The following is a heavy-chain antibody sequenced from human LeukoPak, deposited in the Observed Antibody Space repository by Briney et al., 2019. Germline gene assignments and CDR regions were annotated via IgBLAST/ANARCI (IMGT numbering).Heavy chain of an antibody. CDR1: GFTFDDYA. CDR3: AKDSTSYVDTAMVHY. Sequence: GGSLRLSCAASGFTFDDYAMHWVRQAPGKGLEWVSGISWNSGSIGYADSVKGRFTISRDNAKNSLDLQMNSLRAEDAALYYCAKDSTSYVDTAMVHYWGQGTLVSVSS. V-gene: IGHV3-9*01. D-gene: IGHD5-18*01. CDR2: ISWNSGSI. J-gene: IGHJ4*02.